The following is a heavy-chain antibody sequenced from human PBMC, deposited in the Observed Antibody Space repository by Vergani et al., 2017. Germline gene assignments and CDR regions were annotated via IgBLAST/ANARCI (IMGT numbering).Heavy chain of an antibody. CDR2: IIPIFGTA. J-gene: IGHJ4*02. CDR3: ARDTMVRGVIITYYFDY. D-gene: IGHD3-10*01. CDR1: GGTFSSYA. Sequence: QVQLVQSGAEVKKPGSSVKVSCKASGGTFSSYAISWVRQAPGQGLEWMGRIIPIFGTANYAQKFQGRVTITADESTSTAYMELSSLRSEDTAVYYCARDTMVRGVIITYYFDYWVQGTLVTVSS. V-gene: IGHV1-69*18.